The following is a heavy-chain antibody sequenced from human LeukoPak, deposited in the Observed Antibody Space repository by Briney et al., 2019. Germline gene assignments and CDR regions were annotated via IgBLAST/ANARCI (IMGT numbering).Heavy chain of an antibody. V-gene: IGHV4-34*01. CDR1: GGSFSGYY. J-gene: IGHJ3*02. Sequence: PSETLSLTCAVYGGSFSGYYWSWIRQPPGKGLEWIGEINHSGSTNYNPPLKSRVTISVDTSKNQFSLKLSSVTAADTAVYYCARAVIVVVPAAEQSFDIWGQGTMVTVSS. D-gene: IGHD2-2*01. CDR2: INHSGST. CDR3: ARAVIVVVPAAEQSFDI.